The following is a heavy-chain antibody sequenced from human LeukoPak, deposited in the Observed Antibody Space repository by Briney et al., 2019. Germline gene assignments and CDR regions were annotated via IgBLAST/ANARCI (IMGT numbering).Heavy chain of an antibody. J-gene: IGHJ5*02. CDR1: GYTFTSYG. V-gene: IGHV1-18*01. CDR3: ARPKGLYCSGGSCYSEGNWFDP. CDR2: ISAYNGNT. D-gene: IGHD2-15*01. Sequence: GASVKVSCKASGYTFTSYGISWVRQAPGQGLEWMGWISAYNGNTNYAQKLQGRVTITTDTSTSTAYTELRSLRSDDTAVYYCARPKGLYCSGGSCYSEGNWFDPWGQGTLVTVSS.